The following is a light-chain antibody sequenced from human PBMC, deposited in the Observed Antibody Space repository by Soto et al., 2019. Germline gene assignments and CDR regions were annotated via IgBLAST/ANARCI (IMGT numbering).Light chain of an antibody. CDR2: DAS. CDR1: QSISIW. CDR3: QQYNSYWT. V-gene: IGKV1-5*01. Sequence: GDRVTITCRASQSISIWLAWYQQKPGKAPKLLIYDASSLESGVPSRFSGSGSGTEFTLTISSLQPDDFATYYCQQYNSYWTFGQGTKVEIK. J-gene: IGKJ1*01.